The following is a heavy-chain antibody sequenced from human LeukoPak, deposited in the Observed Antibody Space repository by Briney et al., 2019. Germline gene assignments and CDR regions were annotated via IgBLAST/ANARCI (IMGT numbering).Heavy chain of an antibody. CDR3: ARYRSSWSDYYYYGMDV. CDR2: INSDGSST. CDR1: GFTFSSYW. D-gene: IGHD6-13*01. J-gene: IGHJ6*02. V-gene: IGHV3-74*01. Sequence: HPGGSLRLSCAASGFTFSSYWMHWVRQAPGKGLVWVSRINSDGSSTSCADSVKGRFTISRDNAKNTLYLQMNSLRAEDTAVYYCARYRSSWSDYYYYGMDVWGQGTTVTASS.